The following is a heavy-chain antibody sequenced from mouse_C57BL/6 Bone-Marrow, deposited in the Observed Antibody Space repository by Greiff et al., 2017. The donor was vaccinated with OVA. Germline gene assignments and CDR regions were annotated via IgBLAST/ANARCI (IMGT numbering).Heavy chain of an antibody. CDR3: AQDYDEGAAARDY. J-gene: IGHJ4*01. V-gene: IGHV1-64*01. CDR2: IHPNSGST. Sequence: QVQLQQPGAELVKPGASVKLSCKASGYTFTSYWMHWVKQRPGQGLEWIGMIHPNSGSTNYNEKFKSKATLTVDKSSSTAYMQLSSLTSEDSAVYYCAQDYDEGAAARDYWGQGTSVTVSS. CDR1: GYTFTSYW. D-gene: IGHD2-4*01.